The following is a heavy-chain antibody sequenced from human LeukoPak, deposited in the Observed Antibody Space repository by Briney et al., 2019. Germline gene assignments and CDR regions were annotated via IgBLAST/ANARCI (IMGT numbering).Heavy chain of an antibody. J-gene: IGHJ4*02. CDR3: ARDSGYSGSYYDEPFDY. Sequence: GASVTVSCTASGYTFTGYYMHWVRQAPGQGLEWMGRINPNSGGTNYAQKFQGRVTMTRDTSISTAYMELSRLRSDDTAVYYCARDSGYSGSYYDEPFDYWGQGTLVTVSS. V-gene: IGHV1-2*06. CDR1: GYTFTGYY. CDR2: INPNSGGT. D-gene: IGHD1-26*01.